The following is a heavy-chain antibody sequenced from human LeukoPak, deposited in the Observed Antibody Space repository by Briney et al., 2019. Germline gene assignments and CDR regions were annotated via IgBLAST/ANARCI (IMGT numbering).Heavy chain of an antibody. J-gene: IGHJ4*02. CDR2: INPSGGST. Sequence: ASVKVSCKASGYTFTSYYMHWVRQAPGQGLEWMGIINPSGGSTSYAQKFQGRVTMTRDTSTSTVYMELSSLRSEDTAVYYCARDMGLDIVLMVYAIAYWGQGTLVTVSS. CDR1: GYTFTSYY. V-gene: IGHV1-46*01. CDR3: ARDMGLDIVLMVYAIAY. D-gene: IGHD2-8*01.